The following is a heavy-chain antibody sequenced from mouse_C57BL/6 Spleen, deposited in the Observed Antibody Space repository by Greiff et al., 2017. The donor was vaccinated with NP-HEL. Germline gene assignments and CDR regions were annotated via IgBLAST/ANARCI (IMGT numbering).Heavy chain of an antibody. J-gene: IGHJ4*01. CDR1: GYTFTSYW. V-gene: IGHV1-55*01. CDR3: AAHYDVGDYAMDY. Sequence: QVQLQQPGAELVKPGASVKMSCKASGYTFTSYWITWVKQRPGQGLEWIGDIYPGSGSTNYNEKFKSKATLTVDTSSSTAYMQLSSLTSEDSAVYYCAAHYDVGDYAMDYWGQGTSVTVSS. CDR2: IYPGSGST. D-gene: IGHD2-4*01.